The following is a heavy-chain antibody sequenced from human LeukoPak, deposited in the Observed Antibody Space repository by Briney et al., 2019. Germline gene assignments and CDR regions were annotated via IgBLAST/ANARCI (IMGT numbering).Heavy chain of an antibody. V-gene: IGHV5-51*01. J-gene: IGHJ6*03. CDR1: GYSFTNYW. Sequence: LGESLKISCKGSGYSFTNYWIGWVRQMPGKGLEWRGIIYPGDYDNRYSPSFQGQVTISADKSISTAYLQWSSLKASDTAMYYCARHSVSVFWKSSSLSQSHYYMDVWGKGTTVTVSS. D-gene: IGHD6-6*01. CDR2: IYPGDYDN. CDR3: ARHSVSVFWKSSSLSQSHYYMDV.